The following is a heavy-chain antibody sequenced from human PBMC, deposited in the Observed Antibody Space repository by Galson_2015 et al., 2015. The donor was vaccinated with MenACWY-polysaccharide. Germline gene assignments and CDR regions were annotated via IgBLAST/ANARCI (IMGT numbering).Heavy chain of an antibody. CDR1: GYTFDTYG. J-gene: IGHJ4*02. CDR3: ARGVSHVDY. Sequence: SVKVSCKASGYTFDTYGISWVRQAPGQGLEWMGWISAYNGNTNYAQKLQGRVTMTTDASARTAYMELRRLRSDDTAVYYCARGVSHVDYWGQGTLVTVSS. V-gene: IGHV1-18*01. CDR2: ISAYNGNT.